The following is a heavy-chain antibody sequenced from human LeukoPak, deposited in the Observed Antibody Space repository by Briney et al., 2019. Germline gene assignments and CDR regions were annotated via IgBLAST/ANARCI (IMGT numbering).Heavy chain of an antibody. CDR1: GGTFSSYA. V-gene: IGHV1-69*05. CDR2: IIPIFGTA. J-gene: IGHJ3*02. Sequence: GASVKVSCKASGGTFSSYAISWVRQAPGQGLEWMGGIIPIFGTANYAQKFQGRVTITTDESTSTAYMELSSLRSEDTAVYYCARDLTEDIVVVPAAGHDAFDIWGQGTMVTVSS. CDR3: ARDLTEDIVVVPAAGHDAFDI. D-gene: IGHD2-2*01.